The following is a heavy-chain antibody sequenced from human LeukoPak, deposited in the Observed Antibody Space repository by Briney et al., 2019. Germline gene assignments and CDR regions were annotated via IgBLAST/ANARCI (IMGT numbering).Heavy chain of an antibody. J-gene: IGHJ4*02. CDR2: IWYDGSKK. V-gene: IGHV3-33*01. D-gene: IGHD2-2*01. CDR3: AIGYCSITNCYALDY. Sequence: PGGSLRLSCAASGFTFSTYGMHWVRQAPGKGLEWVAVIWYDGSKKYYADSVKGRFTISRDNSKNTLYLQMNSLRGEDTAVYYCAIGYCSITNCYALDYWGQGTLVTVSS. CDR1: GFTFSTYG.